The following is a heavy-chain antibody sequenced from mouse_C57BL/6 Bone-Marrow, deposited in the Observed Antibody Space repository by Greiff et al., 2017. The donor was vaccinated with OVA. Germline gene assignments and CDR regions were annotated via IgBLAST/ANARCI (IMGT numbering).Heavy chain of an antibody. CDR1: GYTFTSYW. CDR3: TREGGYYYGSSWYFDV. CDR2: IYPGNSDT. J-gene: IGHJ1*03. D-gene: IGHD1-1*01. V-gene: IGHV1-5*01. Sequence: VQLQQSGTVLARPGASVKMSCKTSGYTFTSYWMHWVKQRPGQGLEWIGAIYPGNSDTSYNQKFKGKAKLTAVTSASTAYMELRSLTNEDSAVYYCTREGGYYYGSSWYFDVWGTGTTVTVSS.